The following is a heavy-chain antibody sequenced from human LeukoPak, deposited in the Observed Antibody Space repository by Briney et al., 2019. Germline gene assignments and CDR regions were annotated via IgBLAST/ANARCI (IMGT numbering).Heavy chain of an antibody. J-gene: IGHJ4*02. CDR2: ISYDGSNK. CDR1: GFTFSSYG. V-gene: IGHV3-30*03. D-gene: IGHD4-17*01. CDR3: ARDLVHGDRQDY. Sequence: GGSLRLSCAASGFTFSSYGMHWVRQAPGKGLEWVAVISYDGSNKYYADSVKGRFTISRDNSKNTLYLQMNSLRAEDTAVYYCARDLVHGDRQDYWGQGTLVTVSS.